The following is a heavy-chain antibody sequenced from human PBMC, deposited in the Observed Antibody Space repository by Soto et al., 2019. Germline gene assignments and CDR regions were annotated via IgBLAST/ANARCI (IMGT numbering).Heavy chain of an antibody. CDR1: GLTFYRHG. D-gene: IGHD1-26*01. CDR2: ISFDGLKK. J-gene: IGHJ6*02. Sequence: QVQLVESGGKVVQPGRSLRLSCAASGLTFYRHGMHWVRQAPGKGLEWVAVISFDGLKKYYPDSVKGRFTISRDNSNTALFLQMNTLRPEDTAVYYCAQDRSGSYPFYYGMDVWGQGTTVTVSS. V-gene: IGHV3-30*18. CDR3: AQDRSGSYPFYYGMDV.